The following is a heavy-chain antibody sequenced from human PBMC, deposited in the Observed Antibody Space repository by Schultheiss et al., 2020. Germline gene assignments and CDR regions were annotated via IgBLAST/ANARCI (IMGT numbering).Heavy chain of an antibody. Sequence: GGSLRLSCAASGFTFSSYAMSWVRQAPGKGLEWVSAISGSGGSTYYADSVKGRFTISRDNSKNTLYLQMNSLRAEDTAVYYCARSYGDYAGYYYGMDVWGQGTTVTVSS. J-gene: IGHJ6*02. D-gene: IGHD4-17*01. CDR3: ARSYGDYAGYYYGMDV. CDR1: GFTFSSYA. V-gene: IGHV3-23*01. CDR2: ISGSGGST.